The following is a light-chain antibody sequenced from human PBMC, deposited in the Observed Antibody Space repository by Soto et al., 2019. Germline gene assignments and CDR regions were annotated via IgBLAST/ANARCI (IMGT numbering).Light chain of an antibody. Sequence: EIGLTQSPATLSFSPGERVTLSCRASQSVSNSLAWYQQKPGQPPRLLIYDVSNRATGIPARFSGSGSGTEFTLTISSLQSEDFAVYYCQHYNNWPITFGQGTRLE. CDR1: QSVSNS. CDR2: DVS. V-gene: IGKV3-11*01. J-gene: IGKJ5*01. CDR3: QHYNNWPIT.